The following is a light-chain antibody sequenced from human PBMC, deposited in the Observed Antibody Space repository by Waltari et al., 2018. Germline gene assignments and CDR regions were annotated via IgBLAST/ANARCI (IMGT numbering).Light chain of an antibody. V-gene: IGKV3-15*01. CDR2: SAS. CDR3: QQYDNRPPYT. Sequence: IVMTQSPATLSVSPGDRATLPCRASQSVSSNLAWYQQKLGQAPRLLIYSASTRAAGVPDRFSGSGSGTQFTLTISSLQSEDFAVYYCQQYDNRPPYTVGQGTKLEMK. J-gene: IGKJ2*01. CDR1: QSVSSN.